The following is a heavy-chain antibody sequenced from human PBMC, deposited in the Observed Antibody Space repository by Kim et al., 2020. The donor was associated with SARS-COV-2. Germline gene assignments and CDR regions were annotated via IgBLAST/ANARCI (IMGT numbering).Heavy chain of an antibody. Sequence: GGSLRLSCAASGFTFSNYWMHWVRLAPGKGLVWVSRIYSDGTSANYADSVKGRFTISRDNAKNTLFLQMNNLTAEDTALHYCARASSTSCFYWGQGTLVTVSS. CDR3: ARASSTSCFY. V-gene: IGHV3-74*01. CDR2: IYSDGTSA. CDR1: GFTFSNYW. J-gene: IGHJ4*01. D-gene: IGHD2-2*01.